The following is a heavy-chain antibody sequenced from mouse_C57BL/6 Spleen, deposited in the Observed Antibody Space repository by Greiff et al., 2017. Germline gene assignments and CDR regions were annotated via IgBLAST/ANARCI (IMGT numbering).Heavy chain of an antibody. Sequence: VQLKESVAELVRPGASVKLSCTASGFNIKNTYMHWVKQRPEQGLEWIGRIDPANGNPKYAPKFQGKATITADTSSNTAYLQLSSLTSEDTAIYYCASPYYSNSYYAMDYWGQGTSVTVSS. J-gene: IGHJ4*01. V-gene: IGHV14-3*01. D-gene: IGHD2-5*01. CDR1: GFNIKNTY. CDR2: IDPANGNP. CDR3: ASPYYSNSYYAMDY.